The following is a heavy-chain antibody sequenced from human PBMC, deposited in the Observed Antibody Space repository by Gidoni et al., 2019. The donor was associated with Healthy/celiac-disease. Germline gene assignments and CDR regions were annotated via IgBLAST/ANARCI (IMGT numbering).Heavy chain of an antibody. D-gene: IGHD3-10*01. CDR3: ARGVEYYYGSGEGWFDP. Sequence: QVQLQESGPGLVKPSGTLSLNCAVSVGSISSSNWGSWVRQPPGKGREWIGEIYPSGSTHYNPSLKSRVTISVDKSKNQFSRKLSSVTAADTAVYYCARGVEYYYGSGEGWFDPWGQGTLVTVSS. CDR1: VGSISSSNW. J-gene: IGHJ5*02. V-gene: IGHV4-4*02. CDR2: IYPSGST.